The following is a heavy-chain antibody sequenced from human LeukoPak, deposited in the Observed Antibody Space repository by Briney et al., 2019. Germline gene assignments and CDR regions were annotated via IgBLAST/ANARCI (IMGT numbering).Heavy chain of an antibody. CDR1: GYTFTAYY. J-gene: IGHJ4*02. V-gene: IGHV1-2*02. CDR2: INPNSGGT. D-gene: IGHD3-9*01. Sequence: ASVKVSCKASGYTFTAYYMHWMRQAPGQGPEWMGWINPNSGGTNLAQKFQGRVTMTRDTSIRTAYMELSSLTSDDTAVYYCASPGSSYDILTGPGYCDYWGQGTLVTVSS. CDR3: ASPGSSYDILTGPGYCDY.